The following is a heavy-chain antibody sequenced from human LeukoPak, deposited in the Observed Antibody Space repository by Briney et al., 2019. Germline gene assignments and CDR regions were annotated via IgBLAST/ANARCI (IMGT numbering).Heavy chain of an antibody. Sequence: TSSHHWWSWARQPPGKGLEWISYISTSGSTIHYADSVKGRFTISRDNAKNSLYLQMNSLRAEDTAVYYCARGSWDFWGQGTLVTVSS. D-gene: IGHD3-10*01. CDR3: ARGSWDF. V-gene: IGHV3-11*04. CDR1: TSSHHW. CDR2: ISTSGSTI. J-gene: IGHJ4*02.